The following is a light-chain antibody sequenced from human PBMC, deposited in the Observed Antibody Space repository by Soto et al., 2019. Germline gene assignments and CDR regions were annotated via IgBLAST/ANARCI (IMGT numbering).Light chain of an antibody. CDR3: MQALRTQWT. CDR2: LGS. J-gene: IGKJ1*01. Sequence: VMTQSPLSLPGTPGEPSSISFGSSDILLHNNGYNYLDWYLQKPGQSPQLLIYLGSNRASGVPGRFSGSGSGTDFTLKISRVEAEDVGVYYCMQALRTQWTFGQGTKVDIK. CDR1: DILLHNNGYNY. V-gene: IGKV2-28*01.